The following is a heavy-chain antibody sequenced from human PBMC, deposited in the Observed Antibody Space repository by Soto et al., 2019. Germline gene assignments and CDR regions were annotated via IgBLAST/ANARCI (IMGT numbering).Heavy chain of an antibody. V-gene: IGHV3-33*01. CDR3: ARDRYSRSYVFDY. CDR2: IWYDGSNK. D-gene: IGHD6-6*01. J-gene: IGHJ4*02. Sequence: LRLSCAASGFTFSSYGMHWVRQAPGKGLEWVAVIWYDGSNKYYADSVKGRFTISRDNSKNTLYLQMNSLRAEDTAVYYCARDRYSRSYVFDYWGQGNLVTVSS. CDR1: GFTFSSYG.